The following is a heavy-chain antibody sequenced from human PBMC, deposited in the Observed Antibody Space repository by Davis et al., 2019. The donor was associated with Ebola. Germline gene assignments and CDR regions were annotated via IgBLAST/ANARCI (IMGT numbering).Heavy chain of an antibody. Sequence: GSLRLSCAVYGGSFSGYYWSWIRQPPGKGLEWIGEINHSGSTNYNPSLKSRVTISVDTSKNQFSLKLSSVTAADTAVYYCASAPSWYGGYYYYGMDVWGQGTTVTVSS. CDR2: INHSGST. J-gene: IGHJ6*02. D-gene: IGHD6-13*01. CDR3: ASAPSWYGGYYYYGMDV. V-gene: IGHV4-34*01. CDR1: GGSFSGYY.